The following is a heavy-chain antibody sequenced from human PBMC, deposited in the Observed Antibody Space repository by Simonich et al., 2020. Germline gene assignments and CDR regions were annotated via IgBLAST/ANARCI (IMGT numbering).Heavy chain of an antibody. CDR1: GFTFSSYS. D-gene: IGHD3-10*01. Sequence: GGGLVKPGWSLRLSCAASGFTFSSYSMNWVRQAPGKGLEWVSSIISSSSYIYYADAVKGRFTISRDNAKNSLYLQMNSLRAEDTAVYYCARDTSYYGSGSYYFDYWGQGTLVTVSS. CDR3: ARDTSYYGSGSYYFDY. J-gene: IGHJ4*02. V-gene: IGHV3-21*01. CDR2: IISSSSYI.